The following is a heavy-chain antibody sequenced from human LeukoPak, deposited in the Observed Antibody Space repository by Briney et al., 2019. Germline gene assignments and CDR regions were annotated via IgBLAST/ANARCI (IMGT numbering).Heavy chain of an antibody. V-gene: IGHV5-51*01. Sequence: GESLKISCKGSGYSFTSYWIGWVRQMPGKSLEGMGIIYPGDSDTRYSPSFQGQVTISADKSISTAYLQWSSLKASDTAMYYCARHRDLATSRPGYFDYWGQGTLVTVSS. J-gene: IGHJ4*02. CDR3: ARHRDLATSRPGYFDY. CDR1: GYSFTSYW. CDR2: IYPGDSDT. D-gene: IGHD1-14*01.